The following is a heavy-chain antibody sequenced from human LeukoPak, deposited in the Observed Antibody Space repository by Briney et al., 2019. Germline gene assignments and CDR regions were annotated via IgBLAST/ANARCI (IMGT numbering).Heavy chain of an antibody. CDR3: ARDMLLEDAFDI. CDR2: INWNGGST. V-gene: IGHV3-20*04. Sequence: PGGSLRLSCEVSGFTFDDHAINWVRQAPGKGLEWVANINWNGGSTGYGDSVKGRFTISRDNTKNSVFLQMHGLRGDDTALYYCARDMLLEDAFDIWGQGTMVIVSS. J-gene: IGHJ3*02. D-gene: IGHD3-10*02. CDR1: GFTFDDHA.